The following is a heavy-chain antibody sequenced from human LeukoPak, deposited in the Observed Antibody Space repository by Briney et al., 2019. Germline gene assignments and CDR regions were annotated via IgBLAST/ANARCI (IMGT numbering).Heavy chain of an antibody. V-gene: IGHV5-51*01. Sequence: GESLRISFQASGXIFTNYWIGWVRQMPGKGLESMGIIYPADSDTTYSPSFQGQVTILADKSINTVYLQWSSLKASDTAMYYCARQSRDGSKTRGYYFDYWGQGTLVTVSS. CDR3: ARQSRDGSKTRGYYFDY. CDR2: IYPADSDT. J-gene: IGHJ4*02. D-gene: IGHD3-10*01. CDR1: GXIFTNYW.